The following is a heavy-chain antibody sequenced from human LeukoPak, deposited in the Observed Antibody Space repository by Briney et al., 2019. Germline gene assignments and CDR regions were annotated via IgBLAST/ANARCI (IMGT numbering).Heavy chain of an antibody. CDR3: TRVGVITMIVNY. J-gene: IGHJ4*02. Sequence: PSETLSLTCTVSGGSISSGGYYWSWIRQHPGKGLEWIGYIYYSGSTYYNPSLRGRVTISVDTSKNQFSLKLRSVTAGDTAVYYCTRVGVITMIVNYWGQGTLVTVSS. D-gene: IGHD3-22*01. CDR1: GGSISSGGYY. CDR2: IYYSGST. V-gene: IGHV4-31*03.